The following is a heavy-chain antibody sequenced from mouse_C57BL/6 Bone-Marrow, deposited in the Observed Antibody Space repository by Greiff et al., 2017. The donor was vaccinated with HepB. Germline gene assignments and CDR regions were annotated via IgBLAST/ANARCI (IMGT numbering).Heavy chain of an antibody. CDR1: GFSFNTYA. D-gene: IGHD1-1*01. CDR3: VSPLIYYYGSRGAMDY. CDR2: IRSKSNNYAT. J-gene: IGHJ4*01. V-gene: IGHV10-1*01. Sequence: EVKLVESGGGLVQPKGSLKLSCAASGFSFNTYAMNWVRQAPGKGLEWVARIRSKSNNYATYYADSVKDRFTISRDDSESMLYLQMHTLKTEDTAVYYCVSPLIYYYGSRGAMDYWGQGTSVTVSS.